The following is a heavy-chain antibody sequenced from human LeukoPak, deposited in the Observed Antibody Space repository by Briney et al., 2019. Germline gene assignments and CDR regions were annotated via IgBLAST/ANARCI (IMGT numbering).Heavy chain of an antibody. CDR2: ISTSSSPI. CDR3: ARDRLEGQQRILFDY. D-gene: IGHD6-13*01. V-gene: IGHV3-48*01. CDR1: GFTFNNYG. Sequence: PGGSLRLSCAASGFTFNNYGMNWVRQAPGKGLEWVSYISTSSSPIYYADSVKGRFTISRDDAKKSLYLQMNSLRAEDTAVYYCARDRLEGQQRILFDYWGQGTLVTVSS. J-gene: IGHJ4*02.